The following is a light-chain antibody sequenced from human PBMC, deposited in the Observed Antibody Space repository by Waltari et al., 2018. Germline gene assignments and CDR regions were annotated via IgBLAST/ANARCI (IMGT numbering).Light chain of an antibody. V-gene: IGLV2-8*01. CDR3: SSYAGSNKAV. CDR2: EVS. J-gene: IGLJ1*01. CDR1: SSDVGGDNY. Sequence: QSALTQPPSASGSPGQSVTISCTGTSSDVGGDNYVSWYQQYPGKAPKLMIYEVSQRPSGVPVRFSGSKAGNTASLTVAGLQAEDEADYYCSSYAGSNKAVFGTGTKVTVL.